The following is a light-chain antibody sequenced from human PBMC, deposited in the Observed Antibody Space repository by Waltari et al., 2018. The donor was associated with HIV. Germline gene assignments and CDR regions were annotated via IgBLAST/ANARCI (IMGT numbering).Light chain of an antibody. J-gene: IGKJ1*01. CDR2: GAS. CDR1: QSVSSN. Sequence: EIVMTQSPATLAVFPGESATLSCRASQSVSSNLTWYREGPGQPPRPLIYGASTRVPGIPARFSCSGSGTDFTLRIRSLQAEDVAVYFCHQHYTTPRPFGLGTQVEIQ. V-gene: IGKV3-15*01. CDR3: HQHYTTPRP.